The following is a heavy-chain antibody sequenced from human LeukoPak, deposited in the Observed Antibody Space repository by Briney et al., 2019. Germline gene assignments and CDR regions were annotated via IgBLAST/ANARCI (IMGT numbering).Heavy chain of an antibody. D-gene: IGHD3-22*01. CDR2: ITSRSSYI. V-gene: IGHV3-21*01. J-gene: IGHJ4*02. CDR3: ARSGESSSYLPYDY. Sequence: GGSLRLSCAASGLTFSDYNMNWVRQAPGKGLEWVSSITSRSSYIYYADSVKGRFTISRDNAKNSLFLQMNNLRVEDTAVYYCARSGESSSYLPYDYWGRGTPVTVSS. CDR1: GLTFSDYN.